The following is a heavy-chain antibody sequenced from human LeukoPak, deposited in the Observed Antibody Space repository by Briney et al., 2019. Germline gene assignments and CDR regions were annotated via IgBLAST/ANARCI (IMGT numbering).Heavy chain of an antibody. CDR3: ARVGWFGELLSPFDY. Sequence: GGSLRLSCAAFGFTFSSYWMHWVRQAPGKGLVWVSRINSDGSSTSYADSVKGRFTISRDNAKNTLYLQMNSLRAEDTAVYYCARVGWFGELLSPFDYWGQGTLVTVSS. CDR1: GFTFSSYW. V-gene: IGHV3-74*01. J-gene: IGHJ4*02. D-gene: IGHD3-10*01. CDR2: INSDGSST.